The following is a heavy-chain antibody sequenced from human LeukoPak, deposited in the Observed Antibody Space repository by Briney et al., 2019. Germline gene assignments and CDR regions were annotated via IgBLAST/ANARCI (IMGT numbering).Heavy chain of an antibody. J-gene: IGHJ4*02. CDR1: GGSISSGGYS. V-gene: IGHV4-30-2*02. CDR2: IYHSGST. CDR3: ARYNPYCTSTSCYAYYFDY. D-gene: IGHD2-2*01. Sequence: SETLSLTCAVSGGSISSGGYSWSWIRQPPGKGLEWIGYIYHSGSTYYNPSLKSRVTISVDRSKNQFSLKLSSVTAADTAVYYYARYNPYCTSTSCYAYYFDYWGQGTLVTVSS.